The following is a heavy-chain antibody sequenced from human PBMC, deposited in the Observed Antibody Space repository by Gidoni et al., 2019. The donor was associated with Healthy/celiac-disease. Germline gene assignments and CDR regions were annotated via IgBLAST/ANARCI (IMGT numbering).Heavy chain of an antibody. CDR2: INHSGST. Sequence: QVQLQQWGAGLLKPSETLSPTCAVYGGSFSGYYWSWIRQPPGKGLDWIGEINHSGSTNYNPSLKSRVSISVDTSKNQFSLKLSSVTAADTAVYYCARDPGRGYCSSTSCYSPIYYFDYWGQGTLVTVSS. J-gene: IGHJ4*02. D-gene: IGHD2-2*02. CDR1: GGSFSGYY. V-gene: IGHV4-34*01. CDR3: ARDPGRGYCSSTSCYSPIYYFDY.